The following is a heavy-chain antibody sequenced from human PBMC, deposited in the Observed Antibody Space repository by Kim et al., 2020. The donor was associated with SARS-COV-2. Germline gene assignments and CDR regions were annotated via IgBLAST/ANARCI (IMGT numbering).Heavy chain of an antibody. V-gene: IGHV3-30*18. Sequence: GGSLRLSCAASGFTFSSYGMHWVRQAPGKGLEWVAVISYDGSNKYYADSVKGRFTISRDNSKNTLYLQMNSLRAEDTAVYYCAKDSSNGEVGWYFDLWGRGTLVTVSS. CDR1: GFTFSSYG. D-gene: IGHD2-15*01. J-gene: IGHJ2*01. CDR3: AKDSSNGEVGWYFDL. CDR2: ISYDGSNK.